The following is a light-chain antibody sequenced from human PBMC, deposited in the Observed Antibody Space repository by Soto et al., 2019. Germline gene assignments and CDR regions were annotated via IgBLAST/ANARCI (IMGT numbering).Light chain of an antibody. CDR2: GAF. V-gene: IGKV3-15*01. Sequence: EIVMTQSPATGSVSPGESVTLSCRASQSVSSKLAWFQQKPGQAPRLLIYGAFTRATGIPTRFSGSGSETEFTLTISSLQSEDFAVYYCQQYNMWPHTFGQGTKVDIK. CDR1: QSVSSK. CDR3: QQYNMWPHT. J-gene: IGKJ2*01.